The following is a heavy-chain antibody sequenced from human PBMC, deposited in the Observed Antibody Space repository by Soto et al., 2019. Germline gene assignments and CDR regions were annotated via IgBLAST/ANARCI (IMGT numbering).Heavy chain of an antibody. CDR1: GSTFSSYA. J-gene: IGHJ4*02. CDR2: ISSSGTTI. D-gene: IGHD6-6*01. V-gene: IGHV3-48*03. Sequence: AGGSLRLSCAASGSTFSSYAMSWVRQAPGKGLEWVSYISSSGTTIYYADSVKGRFTISRDNAKNSLYLQMSSLRAEDTAVYYCARAMRLAARLPGYWGQGTLVTVSS. CDR3: ARAMRLAARLPGY.